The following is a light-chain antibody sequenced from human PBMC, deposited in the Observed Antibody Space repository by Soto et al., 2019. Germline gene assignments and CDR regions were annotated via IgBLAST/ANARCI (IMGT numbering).Light chain of an antibody. V-gene: IGKV2-28*01. Sequence: DIVMTQSPLSLPVTPGEPASISCRSSQSLLHSNGYNYLDWYLQKSGQSQQLLIYLGSNRASGVPDRFSGSGSGTDFTLKISRVEAEDVGVYYCMQALQTPRTFGQGTKVEI. CDR2: LGS. J-gene: IGKJ1*01. CDR1: QSLLHSNGYNY. CDR3: MQALQTPRT.